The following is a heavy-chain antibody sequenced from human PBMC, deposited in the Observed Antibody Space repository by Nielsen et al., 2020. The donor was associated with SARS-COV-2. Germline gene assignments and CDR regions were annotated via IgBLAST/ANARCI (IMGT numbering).Heavy chain of an antibody. Sequence: SQTLSFTCAVSGGSLSSGGYSWSWIRQPPGKGLEWIGYIYHSGRTYYNPSLKSRVTISVDRSKNQFSLRLSSVTAADTAVYYCARGGRITFGGADDAFDIWGQGTMVTVSS. D-gene: IGHD3-16*01. CDR2: IYHSGRT. CDR3: ARGGRITFGGADDAFDI. V-gene: IGHV4-30-2*01. CDR1: GGSLSSGGYS. J-gene: IGHJ3*02.